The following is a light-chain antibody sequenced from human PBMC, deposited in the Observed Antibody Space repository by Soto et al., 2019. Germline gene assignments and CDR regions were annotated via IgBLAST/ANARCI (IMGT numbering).Light chain of an antibody. CDR1: QDISKY. V-gene: IGKV1-33*01. Sequence: DIPMNQSPSSLSASLGDRVTITCQASQDISKYLHWYQQRPGKAPILVIYDASNLEAGAPSRFSGGGSGTSFTLTISSLQPEDIGTYFCQQYNNLPYTFGQGTKLEIK. J-gene: IGKJ2*01. CDR3: QQYNNLPYT. CDR2: DAS.